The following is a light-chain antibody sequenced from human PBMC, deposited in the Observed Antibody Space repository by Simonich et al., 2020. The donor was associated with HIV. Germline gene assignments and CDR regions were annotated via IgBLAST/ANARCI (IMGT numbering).Light chain of an antibody. CDR1: PSVLSSSNNKNY. Sequence: DIVMTQSPDSLTVSLGERATINCKSSPSVLSSSNNKNYLTWYQQKPGHPPKLLIYWASTRESGVPDRFSGSGSGTDFTLTINSPEAEDAATYYCHQSSGLPATFGGGTKVEIK. CDR3: HQSSGLPAT. CDR2: WAS. V-gene: IGKV4-1*01. J-gene: IGKJ4*01.